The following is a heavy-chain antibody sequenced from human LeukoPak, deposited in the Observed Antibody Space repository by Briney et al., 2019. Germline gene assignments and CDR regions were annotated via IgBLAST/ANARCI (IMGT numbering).Heavy chain of an antibody. CDR3: ARLTLTGVGGRGWFDA. Sequence: SETLSLTCIVSGDSISESGWSWGWIRQPPGKGLEWIGTMPYDEIVADWLIPSYPPSLKRRVSMSGHTSKNQLSLTVNSVHAADTASYYCARLTLTGVGGRGWFDAWGQGILVIVSS. CDR2: MPYDEIVADWLIP. J-gene: IGHJ5*02. D-gene: IGHD3-3*01. CDR1: GDSISESGWS. V-gene: IGHV4-39*01.